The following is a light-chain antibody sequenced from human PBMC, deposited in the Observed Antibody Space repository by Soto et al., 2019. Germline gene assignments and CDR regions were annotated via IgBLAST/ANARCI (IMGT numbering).Light chain of an antibody. V-gene: IGKV1-27*01. J-gene: IGKJ1*01. CDR1: LPISNY. Sequence: IQRTQSPSSLSASVGDRSTITGLASLPISNYLAWYQQKPGKIPHLLIYAAYTLQAGVTSRFSGSGSGTDFTLTVTSVQSEDFGIYYCQQYTDWPTTFGQGTKVEIK. CDR2: AAY. CDR3: QQYTDWPTT.